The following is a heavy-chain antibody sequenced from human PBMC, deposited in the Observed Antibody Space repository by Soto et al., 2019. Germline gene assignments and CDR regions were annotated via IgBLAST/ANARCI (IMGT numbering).Heavy chain of an antibody. Sequence: GASVKVSCKASGYTFTSYAMHWVRQAPGQRLEWMGWINAGNGNTKYSQKFQGRVTITRDTSASTAYMELSSLRSEDTAVYYCARDQVAVAGIGGFDYWGQGTLVTVSS. CDR1: GYTFTSYA. CDR2: INAGNGNT. V-gene: IGHV1-3*01. J-gene: IGHJ4*02. CDR3: ARDQVAVAGIGGFDY. D-gene: IGHD6-19*01.